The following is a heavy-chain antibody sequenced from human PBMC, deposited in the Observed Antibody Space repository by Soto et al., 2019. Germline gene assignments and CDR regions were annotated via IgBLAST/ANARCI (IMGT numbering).Heavy chain of an antibody. Sequence: ASVKVSFKASGYTFTSYGISGLRQAPGQGLEGMGWISAYNGNTNYAQKLQGRVTMTTDTSTSTAYMELRSLRYDDTAVYYCARDHESIAARPLDYWGQGAMVTVSS. CDR3: ARDHESIAARPLDY. D-gene: IGHD6-6*01. CDR1: GYTFTSYG. J-gene: IGHJ4*02. V-gene: IGHV1-18*04. CDR2: ISAYNGNT.